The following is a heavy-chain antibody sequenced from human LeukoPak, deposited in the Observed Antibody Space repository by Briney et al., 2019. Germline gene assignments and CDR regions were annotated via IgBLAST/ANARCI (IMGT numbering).Heavy chain of an antibody. CDR1: AYTFTSYY. V-gene: IGHV1-46*01. CDR2: IIPSGGST. CDR3: ARGRAEMGSWFDP. J-gene: IGHJ5*02. Sequence: ASVKVSCKASAYTFTSYYMHWIRQTPGQRLEWMGIIIPSGGSTSYAQKFQGRVTMTSDTSTSTVYMELSSLRSEDTAVYYCARGRAEMGSWFDPWGQGTLVTVSS. D-gene: IGHD5-24*01.